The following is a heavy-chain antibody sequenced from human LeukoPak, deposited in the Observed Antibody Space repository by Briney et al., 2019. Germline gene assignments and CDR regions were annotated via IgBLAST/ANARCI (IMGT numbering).Heavy chain of an antibody. V-gene: IGHV1-2*02. CDR3: ARVQYQLLFEGNWFDP. D-gene: IGHD2-2*01. CDR1: GYTFSGYY. Sequence: ASVKVSCKASGYTFSGYYIHWVRQAPGQGLEWMGWINPNSGDTHYAQKFQGRVTMIRDTSSSTAYMDLNSLISDDTAVYYCARVQYQLLFEGNWFDPWGQGTLVTVSS. CDR2: INPNSGDT. J-gene: IGHJ5*02.